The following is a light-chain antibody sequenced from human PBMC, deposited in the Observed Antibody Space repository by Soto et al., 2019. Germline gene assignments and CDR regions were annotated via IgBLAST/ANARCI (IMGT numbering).Light chain of an antibody. CDR3: GTWDSSLSAGV. J-gene: IGLJ1*01. CDR2: DNT. V-gene: IGLV1-51*01. Sequence: QSVLTQPPSISATPGQKVTISCSGSYSNIETNYVSWYQQLPGTAPKLLIYDNTERPSGIPDRFSGSKSGSSATLGITGLPTGDEADYYCGTWDSSLSAGVFGTGTKVTVL. CDR1: YSNIETNY.